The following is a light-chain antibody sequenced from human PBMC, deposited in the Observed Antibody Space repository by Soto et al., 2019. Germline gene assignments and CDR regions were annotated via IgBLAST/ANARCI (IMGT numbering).Light chain of an antibody. Sequence: IPKTPVPAAPSTTMGDRVTIPCRASQGIGNALGWYQQKPGKPPKVLIYGASNLQSGVPPRFSGSGSGTDFTLAISSLQPEDSATYYCLQDINYPWTFGQGTKVDIK. CDR1: QGIGNA. V-gene: IGKV1-6*01. CDR3: LQDINYPWT. J-gene: IGKJ1*01. CDR2: GAS.